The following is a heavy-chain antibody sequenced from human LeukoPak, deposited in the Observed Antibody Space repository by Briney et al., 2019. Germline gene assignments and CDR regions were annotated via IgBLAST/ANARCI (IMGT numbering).Heavy chain of an antibody. CDR1: GFTFSSYW. V-gene: IGHV3-7*03. J-gene: IGHJ4*02. CDR2: IKQDGSEK. CDR3: AREGRAYDILTGYYKWEYYFDY. Sequence: GGSLRLSCAASGFTFSSYWMSWVRQAPGKGLEWVANIKQDGSEKYHVDSVKGRFTISRDNAKSSLYLQMNSLRAEDTAVYYCAREGRAYDILTGYYKWEYYFDYWGQGTLVTVSS. D-gene: IGHD3-9*01.